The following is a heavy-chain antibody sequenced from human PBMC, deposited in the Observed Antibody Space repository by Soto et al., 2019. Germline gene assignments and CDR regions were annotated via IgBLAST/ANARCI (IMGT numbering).Heavy chain of an antibody. CDR3: ARGGIVVVPAARVAWFDP. CDR2: IDHSGST. CDR1: GGSFSSGGFS. D-gene: IGHD2-2*01. J-gene: IGHJ5*02. V-gene: IGHV4-30-2*01. Sequence: SGTLSLTCAVSGGSFSSGGFSWSRNPQAPGEGLEWIEDIDHSGSTYYNPSLKSRVTISVDTSKNQFSLKLSSVTAADTAVYYCARGGIVVVPAARVAWFDPWGQGTLVTVSS.